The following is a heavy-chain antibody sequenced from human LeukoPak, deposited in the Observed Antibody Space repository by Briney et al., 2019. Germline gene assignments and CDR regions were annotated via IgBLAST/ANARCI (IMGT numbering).Heavy chain of an antibody. CDR1: GGTFSSYA. Sequence: EASVKVSCKASGGTFSSYAISWVRQAPGQGLEWMGGIIPIFGTANYAQKFQGRVTITADESTSTAYMELSSLRSEDTAVYYCARDPPYDYGDYDWFDPWGQGTLVTVSS. J-gene: IGHJ5*02. V-gene: IGHV1-69*13. CDR3: ARDPPYDYGDYDWFDP. D-gene: IGHD4-17*01. CDR2: IIPIFGTA.